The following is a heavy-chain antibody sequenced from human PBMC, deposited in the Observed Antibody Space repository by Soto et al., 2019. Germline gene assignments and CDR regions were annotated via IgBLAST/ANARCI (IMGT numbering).Heavy chain of an antibody. Sequence: PSETLSLTCTVSGGSVRSSGYYWGWIRQPPGKGLEWIGTIYYTGSTYYNPSLESRVTIFVDTSRNEFSLILSSVTAADKALYYSARQEVARMDPRRWFDPWGQGTLVTVSS. CDR2: IYYTGST. CDR3: ARQEVARMDPRRWFDP. V-gene: IGHV4-39*01. CDR1: GGSVRSSGYY. D-gene: IGHD5-12*01. J-gene: IGHJ5*02.